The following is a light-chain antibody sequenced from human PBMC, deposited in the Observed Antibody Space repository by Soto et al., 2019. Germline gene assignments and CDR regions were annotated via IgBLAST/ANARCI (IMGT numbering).Light chain of an antibody. J-gene: IGLJ1*01. CDR2: EVT. CDR1: SSDIGIYKY. CDR3: SSYTTSSTRV. V-gene: IGLV2-14*01. Sequence: QSAPTQPASVSGSPGQSIAISCTGSSSDIGIYKYVSWYQQRPGKVPKLIIYEVTNRPSGVSNRFSGSKSGNTASLTISGLQAEDEADYYCSSYTTSSTRVFGPGTKLTVL.